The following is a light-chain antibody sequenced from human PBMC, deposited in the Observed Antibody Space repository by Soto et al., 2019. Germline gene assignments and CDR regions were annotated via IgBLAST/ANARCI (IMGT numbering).Light chain of an antibody. CDR2: DAS. CDR1: QSVSTY. V-gene: IGKV3-11*01. Sequence: EVVLTQSPATLSLSPGERATLSCRASQSVSTYLAWYQQKPGQAPRLLIYDASNRATGTPARFSGSGSGTDFTLTISSLEPEDSAVYFCQHLSNSPLTFGGGTQVEIK. J-gene: IGKJ4*01. CDR3: QHLSNSPLT.